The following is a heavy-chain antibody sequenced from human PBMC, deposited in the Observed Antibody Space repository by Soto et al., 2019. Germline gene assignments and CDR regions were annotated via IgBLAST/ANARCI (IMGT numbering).Heavy chain of an antibody. CDR1: GFIFSAYG. D-gene: IGHD3-22*01. J-gene: IGHJ4*02. CDR2: ISYDGNNE. CDR3: AKDTYYHDPTGYSVFDY. V-gene: IGHV3-30*18. Sequence: QVQLVESGGGVVQPGRSLRLSCAASGFIFSAYGIHWVRQAPGKGLEWVAVISYDGNNEHYADSVKGRFTISRDNSKNTLFLQMSSLGAEDTAVYYCAKDTYYHDPTGYSVFDYWGQGTLVTVSS.